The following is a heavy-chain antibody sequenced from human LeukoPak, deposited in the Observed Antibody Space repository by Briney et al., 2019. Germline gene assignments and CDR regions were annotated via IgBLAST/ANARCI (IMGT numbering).Heavy chain of an antibody. CDR1: GSTLSSYA. CDR3: AKQGFGC. V-gene: IGHV3-23*01. CDR2: ISGSADNT. Sequence: GGSLRLSCTASGSTLSSYAMSWVRQAPGEGLEWVSTISGSADNTNYAEAVKGRFTISRDNSKNTMYLQMNSLRAEDTAVYYCAKQGFGCWGQGTLVTVSS. J-gene: IGHJ4*02.